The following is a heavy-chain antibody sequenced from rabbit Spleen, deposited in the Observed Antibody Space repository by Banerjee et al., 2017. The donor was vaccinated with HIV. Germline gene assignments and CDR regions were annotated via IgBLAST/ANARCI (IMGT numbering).Heavy chain of an antibody. CDR1: GIDFSSYYLDS. Sequence: QSLEESGGDLVKPEGSLTLTCTVSGIDFSSYYLDSMCWVRQAPGKGLEWIACILGGSSGSTYYANWAKGRFTISKTSSTTVTLQMTSLTTADTATYFCARDAGSGAYIDVYFDLWGPGTLVTVS. CDR2: ILGGSSGST. J-gene: IGHJ4*01. CDR3: ARDAGSGAYIDVYFDL. D-gene: IGHD8-1*01. V-gene: IGHV1S40*01.